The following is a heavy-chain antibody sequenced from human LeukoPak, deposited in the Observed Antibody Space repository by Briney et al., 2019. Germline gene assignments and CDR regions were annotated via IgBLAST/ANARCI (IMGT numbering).Heavy chain of an antibody. CDR1: GGSFSGYY. CDR3: ARGRIGLLWFGEYFDY. V-gene: IGHV4-34*01. Sequence: PETLSLTCAVYGGSFSGYYWSWIRQPPGKGLEWIGEINHSGSTNYNPSLKSRVTISVDTSKNQFSLKLSSVTAADTAVYYCARGRIGLLWFGEYFDYWGQGTLVTVSS. D-gene: IGHD3-10*01. CDR2: INHSGST. J-gene: IGHJ4*02.